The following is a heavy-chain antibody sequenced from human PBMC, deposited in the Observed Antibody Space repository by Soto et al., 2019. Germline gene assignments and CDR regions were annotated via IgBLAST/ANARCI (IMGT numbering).Heavy chain of an antibody. D-gene: IGHD4-4*01. CDR2: ISHDGRNK. V-gene: IGHV3-30*03. CDR1: GFTFSSFG. Sequence: GGSLRLSCAASGFTFSSFGMHWVRQAPGKGLEWVAVISHDGRNKYYGDSVKGRLTISRDNSKNTLSLQMNSLRAEDTAVYYCARDKDYSNHRDYYYGMHVWGQGTTVTVSS. CDR3: ARDKDYSNHRDYYYGMHV. J-gene: IGHJ6*02.